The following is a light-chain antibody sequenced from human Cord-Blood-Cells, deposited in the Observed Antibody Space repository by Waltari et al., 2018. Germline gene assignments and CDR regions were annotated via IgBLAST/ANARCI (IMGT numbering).Light chain of an antibody. CDR3: AAWDDSLSGRV. J-gene: IGLJ3*02. Sequence: QSVLTHPPSASGTPGQRVTISCSGSSSNIGSNYVYWYQQLQGTAPKLLIYRNNQRPSGVPDRFSGSKSGTSASLAISGLRSEDEADYYCAAWDDSLSGRVFGGGTKLTVL. V-gene: IGLV1-47*01. CDR2: RNN. CDR1: SSNIGSNY.